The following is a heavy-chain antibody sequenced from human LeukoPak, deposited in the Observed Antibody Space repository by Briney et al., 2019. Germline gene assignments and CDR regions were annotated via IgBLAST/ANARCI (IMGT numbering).Heavy chain of an antibody. CDR1: GFTFSSCA. D-gene: IGHD2-8*02. CDR3: AKGWWGRQPSIYFDY. Sequence: GGSLRLSCAASGFTFSSCAVSWVRQAPGKGLEWVSAIRGSGGSTYYADSVKGRFTISRDNSKNTLYLQMNSLRAEDTAVYYCAKGWWGRQPSIYFDYWGQGTLVTVSS. V-gene: IGHV3-23*01. CDR2: IRGSGGST. J-gene: IGHJ4*02.